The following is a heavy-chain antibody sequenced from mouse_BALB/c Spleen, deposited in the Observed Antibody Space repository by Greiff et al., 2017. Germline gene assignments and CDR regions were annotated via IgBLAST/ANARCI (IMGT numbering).Heavy chain of an antibody. J-gene: IGHJ2*01. CDR2: ISSGGCST. CDR1: GFAFSSYD. Sequence: DVKLVESGGGLVKPGGSLKLSCAASGFAFSSYDMSWVRQTPEKRLEWVAYISSGGCSTYYPDTVKGRFTISRDNAKNTLYLQMSSLKSEDTAMYYCARHPITTVVATNYFDYWGQGTTLTVSS. CDR3: ARHPITTVVATNYFDY. V-gene: IGHV5-12-1*01. D-gene: IGHD1-1*01.